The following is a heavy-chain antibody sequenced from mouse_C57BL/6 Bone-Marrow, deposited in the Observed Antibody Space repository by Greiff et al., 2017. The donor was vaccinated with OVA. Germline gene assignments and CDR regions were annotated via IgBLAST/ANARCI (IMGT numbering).Heavy chain of an antibody. V-gene: IGHV1-82*01. Sequence: QVQLQQSGPELVKPGASVKISCKASGYAFSSSWMNWVKQRPGKGLEWIGRIYPGDGATNYNGKFKGKATLTADKSSSTAYLQLSSLTSEDSAVYFCARPVGYGSSWGYFDVWGIGTTGTVSS. J-gene: IGHJ1*03. CDR3: ARPVGYGSSWGYFDV. CDR2: IYPGDGAT. D-gene: IGHD1-1*01. CDR1: GYAFSSSW.